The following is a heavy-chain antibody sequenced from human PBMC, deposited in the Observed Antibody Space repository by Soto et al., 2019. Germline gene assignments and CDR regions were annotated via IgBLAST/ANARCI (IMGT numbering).Heavy chain of an antibody. J-gene: IGHJ6*03. Sequence: QVQLQLSGPGLVTPSQTLSLTCAISGDSVSSNSAGWNWIRQTPSRGLEWLGRTYYRSKWYFNSAVSVESRIPINPDTSKNQFSLQLSSVTPDDTAVYYCARGSWDDVSGHYYMDVWGKGTTVTVSS. CDR2: TYYRSKWYF. CDR1: GDSVSSNSAG. CDR3: ARGSWDDVSGHYYMDV. D-gene: IGHD1-1*01. V-gene: IGHV6-1*01.